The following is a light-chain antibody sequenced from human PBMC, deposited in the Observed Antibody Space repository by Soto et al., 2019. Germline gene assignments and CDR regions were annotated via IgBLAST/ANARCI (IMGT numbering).Light chain of an antibody. CDR3: HQYGGSPTWT. V-gene: IGKV3-20*01. CDR1: QTVSSSY. J-gene: IGKJ1*01. Sequence: EIVLTQSPGTLSLSPGERATLSCRASQTVSSSYLAWYQQKAGQAPRLLMYGVSNRATGIPDRFSGSGSGTDFSLTISRLEPEDFAVYYCHQYGGSPTWTFGQGTKVENK. CDR2: GVS.